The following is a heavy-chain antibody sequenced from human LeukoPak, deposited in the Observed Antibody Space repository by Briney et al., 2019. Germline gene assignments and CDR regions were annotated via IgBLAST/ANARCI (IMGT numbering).Heavy chain of an antibody. CDR3: ARDRARGGDYYYYYMDV. V-gene: IGHV4-39*02. D-gene: IGHD3-10*01. CDR1: GDSISGSPYY. J-gene: IGHJ6*03. Sequence: SETLSLTCTVSGDSISGSPYYWGWIRQPPGKGLEWIGSIYYSGSTHYNPSLKSRVTISVDMSKNQFSLKLSSVTAADTAVYYCARDRARGGDYYYYYMDVWGKGTTVTISS. CDR2: IYYSGST.